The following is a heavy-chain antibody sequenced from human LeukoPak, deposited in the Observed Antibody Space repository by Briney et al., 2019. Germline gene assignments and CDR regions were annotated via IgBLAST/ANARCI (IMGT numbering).Heavy chain of an antibody. CDR1: GFTFSSYW. CDR2: INRDGSGT. CDR3: ASDRTYGMDV. J-gene: IGHJ6*02. V-gene: IGHV3-74*01. Sequence: PGGSLRLSCAASGFTFSSYWMHWVRQAPGKGLVWVSRINRDGSGTSYADSVKGRFTISRDNAKNTLYLQMTSLRAEDTAVYYCASDRTYGMDVWGQGTTVTVSS.